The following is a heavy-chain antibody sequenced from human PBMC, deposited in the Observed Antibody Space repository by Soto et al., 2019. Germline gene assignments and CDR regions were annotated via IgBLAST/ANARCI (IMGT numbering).Heavy chain of an antibody. J-gene: IGHJ4*02. V-gene: IGHV1-18*04. CDR3: AIDLGPPSGWDFDL. CDR2: IGVYNGNR. Sequence: QVQLVQSGPEVKRPGASVKVSCKASGYPFATYGVSWVRRAPGQGLEWMGWIGVYNGNRNFAQKFQGRVTMTADTSTNTAYLELRSLRSDDTAVYYCAIDLGPPSGWDFDLWGQGTLVTFS. D-gene: IGHD6-19*01. CDR1: GYPFATYG.